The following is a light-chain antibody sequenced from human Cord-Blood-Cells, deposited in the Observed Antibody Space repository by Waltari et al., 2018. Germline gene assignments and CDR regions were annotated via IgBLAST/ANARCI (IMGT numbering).Light chain of an antibody. CDR1: SSDVGGYNY. CDR3: CSYAGSYTWV. CDR2: DVS. V-gene: IGLV2-11*01. J-gene: IGLJ3*02. Sequence: QSALTQPRSVSGSPGQSVTISCTGTSSDVGGYNYVSWYQQHPGEAPKLMIYDVSKRPSGGPDRFSGSKSGNAASLTISGLQAEDEADYYCCSYAGSYTWVFGGGTKLTVL.